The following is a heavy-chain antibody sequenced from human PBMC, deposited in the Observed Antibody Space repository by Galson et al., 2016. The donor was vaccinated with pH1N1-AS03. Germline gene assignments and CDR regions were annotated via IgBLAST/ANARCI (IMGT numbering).Heavy chain of an antibody. CDR3: ASSRIAAHTYHDHGIDV. V-gene: IGHV5-51*01. J-gene: IGHJ6*02. D-gene: IGHD6-6*01. CDR2: IYPGDSDT. Sequence: QSGAEVKKPGESLKISCKGSGHIFANYWIGWVRQTPGKGLEWMGLIYPGDSDTRYSPSFQGQVTISADQSLSTAYLQWSSLKASDTAMYYCASSRIAAHTYHDHGIDVWGQGTPVTVSS. CDR1: GHIFANYW.